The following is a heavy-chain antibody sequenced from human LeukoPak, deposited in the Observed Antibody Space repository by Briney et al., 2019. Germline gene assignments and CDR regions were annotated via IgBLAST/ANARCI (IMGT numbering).Heavy chain of an antibody. V-gene: IGHV4-34*01. D-gene: IGHD3-9*01. CDR1: GGSFSGYY. CDR3: ASSYYDILTGYYSFDY. J-gene: IGHJ4*02. CDR2: INHSGRT. Sequence: SETLSLTCAVYGGSFSGYYWSWIRQPPGKGLEWIGEINHSGRTNYNPSLKSRVTISVDTSKNQFSLKLSSVTAADTAVYYCASSYYDILTGYYSFDYWGQGTLVTVSS.